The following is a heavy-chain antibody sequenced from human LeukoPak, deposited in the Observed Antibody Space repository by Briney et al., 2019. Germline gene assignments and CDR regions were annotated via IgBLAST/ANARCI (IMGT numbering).Heavy chain of an antibody. D-gene: IGHD3-10*01. CDR3: ARDHGYGSGSYWDY. V-gene: IGHV3-21*01. CDR2: VSSSSSYI. Sequence: GGSLRLSCAASGFTFSSYSMNWVRQAPGNGLEWVSSVSSSSSYIYYADSVKGRFTISRDNAKNSLYLQMNSLRAEDTAVYYCARDHGYGSGSYWDYWGQGTLVTVSS. CDR1: GFTFSSYS. J-gene: IGHJ4*02.